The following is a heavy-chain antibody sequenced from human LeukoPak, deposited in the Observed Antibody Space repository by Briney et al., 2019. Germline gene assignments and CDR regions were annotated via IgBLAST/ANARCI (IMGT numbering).Heavy chain of an antibody. V-gene: IGHV1-2*02. Sequence: ASVKVSCKASGYTFTDYYLHWVRQAPGQGLEWVGWIHPNSGATHYAQKFQGRLTMTRDTSISTAYMEPTRLRSGDTAVYYCARDMGRYSGYDYDYWGQGTLVTASS. CDR3: ARDMGRYSGYDYDY. CDR2: IHPNSGAT. D-gene: IGHD5-12*01. J-gene: IGHJ4*02. CDR1: GYTFTDYY.